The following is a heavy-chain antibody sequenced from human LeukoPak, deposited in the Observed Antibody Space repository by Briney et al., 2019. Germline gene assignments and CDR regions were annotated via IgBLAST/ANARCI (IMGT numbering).Heavy chain of an antibody. V-gene: IGHV1-2*02. D-gene: IGHD3-3*01. Sequence: GASVKVSCKASGYTFTGYYMHWVRQAPGRGLEWMGWINPNSGGTNYAQKFQGRVTMTRDTSISTAYMELSRLRSDDTAVYYCARSTIFGVVIDYYGMDVWGQGTTVTVSS. CDR3: ARSTIFGVVIDYYGMDV. J-gene: IGHJ6*02. CDR1: GYTFTGYY. CDR2: INPNSGGT.